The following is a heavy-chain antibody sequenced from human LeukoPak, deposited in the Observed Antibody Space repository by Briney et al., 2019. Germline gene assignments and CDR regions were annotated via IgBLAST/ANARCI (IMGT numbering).Heavy chain of an antibody. D-gene: IGHD3-10*01. CDR3: ASTHVLLWFGELQHYFDY. Sequence: GGSLRLSCAASGFTFSSYWMSWVRQAPGKGLEWVANIKQDGSEKYYVDSVKGRFTISRDNAKNSLYLQMNSLRAEDTAVYYCASTHVLLWFGELQHYFDYWGQGTLVTVSS. V-gene: IGHV3-7*01. CDR1: GFTFSSYW. J-gene: IGHJ4*02. CDR2: IKQDGSEK.